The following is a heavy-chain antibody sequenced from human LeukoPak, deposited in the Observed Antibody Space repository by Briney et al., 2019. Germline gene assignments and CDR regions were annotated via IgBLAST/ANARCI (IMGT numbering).Heavy chain of an antibody. CDR2: IYYSGTT. V-gene: IGHV4-39*01. CDR3: VARNGDYSYMDV. J-gene: IGHJ6*03. CDR1: GGSINNRSYY. Sequence: SETLSLTCTVSGGSINNRSYYWDWIRQPPGKGLEWIGSIYYSGTTYYNPSLKSRVTISVDASKNQFSLKLSSVTAADTAVYYCVARNGDYSYMDVWGKGTTVTVSS. D-gene: IGHD1-1*01.